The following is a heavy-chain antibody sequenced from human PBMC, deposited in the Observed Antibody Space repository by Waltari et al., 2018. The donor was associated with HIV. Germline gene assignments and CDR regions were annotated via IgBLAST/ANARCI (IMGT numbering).Heavy chain of an antibody. V-gene: IGHV4-39*07. J-gene: IGHJ4*02. Sequence: QLQLQESGPGLVKPSETLSLTCTVSGGSISSSSYYWGWIRQPPGKGLEWIGSIYYSGSTYYNPSLKSRVTISVDTSKNQFSLKLSSVTAADTAVYYCARDQSGSYRGDFDYWGQGTLVTVSS. CDR2: IYYSGST. CDR1: GGSISSSSYY. CDR3: ARDQSGSYRGDFDY. D-gene: IGHD1-26*01.